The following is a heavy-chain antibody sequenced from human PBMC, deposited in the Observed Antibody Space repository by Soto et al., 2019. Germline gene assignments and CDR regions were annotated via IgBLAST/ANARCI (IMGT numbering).Heavy chain of an antibody. CDR1: GFTFSSYI. J-gene: IGHJ5*02. CDR3: ARVLDYDYVWGSYPLNWFDP. CDR2: ISSSSSYI. V-gene: IGHV3-21*01. Sequence: GGSLRLSCAASGFTFSSYIMNWVRQAPGKGLEWVSSISSSSSYIYYADSVKGRFTISRDNAKNSLYLQMNSLRAEDTAVYYCARVLDYDYVWGSYPLNWFDPWGQGTLVTVPS. D-gene: IGHD3-16*02.